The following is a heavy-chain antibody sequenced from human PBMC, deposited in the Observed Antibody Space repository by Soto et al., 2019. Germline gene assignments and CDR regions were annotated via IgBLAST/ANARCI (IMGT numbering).Heavy chain of an antibody. CDR2: IHYSGTT. CDR1: GVSISSRGYY. CDR3: ARSVFP. J-gene: IGHJ5*02. Sequence: PSETLSLTCTVSGVSISSRGYYWSWIRQHPGKGLEWIGYIHYSGTTYYNPSLKSRVTISVDTSKNQFSLKLSSVTAADTAAYYCARSVFPWGQGTLVTVSS. V-gene: IGHV4-31*03.